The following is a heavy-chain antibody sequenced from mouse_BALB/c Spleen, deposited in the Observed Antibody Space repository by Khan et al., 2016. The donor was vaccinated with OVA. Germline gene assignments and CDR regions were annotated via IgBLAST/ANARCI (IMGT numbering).Heavy chain of an antibody. Sequence: DVHLVESGGDLVKPGGSLKLSCAASGFTFSTYGMSWVRQTPAKRLEWVATVSTGGGYTYYPDSVKGRFPISRDHAKNTLYLQMSSLKSEDTAMFYCARLAYYYDSEGFAYWGQGTLVTVSA. V-gene: IGHV5-6*01. J-gene: IGHJ3*01. D-gene: IGHD1-1*01. CDR3: ARLAYYYDSEGFAY. CDR1: GFTFSTYG. CDR2: VSTGGGYT.